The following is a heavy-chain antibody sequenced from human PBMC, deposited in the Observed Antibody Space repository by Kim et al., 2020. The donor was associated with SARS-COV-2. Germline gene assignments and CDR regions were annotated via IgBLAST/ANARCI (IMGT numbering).Heavy chain of an antibody. CDR1: GFTFSSYW. V-gene: IGHV3-74*01. Sequence: GGSLRLSCAASGFTFSSYWMHWVRQAPGKGLVWVSRINSDGSSTSYADSVKGRFTISRDNAKNTLYLQMNSLRAEDTAVYYCARDTPYSSGWWYFDLWGRGTLVTVSS. D-gene: IGHD6-19*01. CDR3: ARDTPYSSGWWYFDL. J-gene: IGHJ2*01. CDR2: INSDGSST.